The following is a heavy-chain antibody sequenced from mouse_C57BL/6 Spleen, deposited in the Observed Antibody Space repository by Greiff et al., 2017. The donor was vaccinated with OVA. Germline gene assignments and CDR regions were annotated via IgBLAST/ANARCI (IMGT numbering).Heavy chain of an antibody. CDR1: GYTFTSYW. V-gene: IGHV1-59*01. Sequence: QVQLQQPGAELVRPGTSVKLSCKASGYTFTSYWMHWVKQRPGQGLEWIGVIDPSDSYTNYNQKLKGMATLTVDTSSSTAYMQLSSLTSEDSAVYYCARSGDYDGAWFAYWGQGTLVTVSA. CDR2: IDPSDSYT. J-gene: IGHJ3*01. D-gene: IGHD2-4*01. CDR3: ARSGDYDGAWFAY.